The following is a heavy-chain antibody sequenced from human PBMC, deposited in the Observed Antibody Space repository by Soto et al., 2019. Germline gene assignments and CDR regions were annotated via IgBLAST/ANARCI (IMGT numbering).Heavy chain of an antibody. CDR1: GGTFSSYA. D-gene: IGHD3-22*01. V-gene: IGHV1-69*13. Sequence: SVKVSCKASGGTFSSYAISWVRQAPGQGLEWMGGIIPIFGTANYAQKFQGRVTITADESTSTAYMELSSLRSEDTAVYYCTRVSNYDSSGSLDYWGQGTLVTVSS. J-gene: IGHJ4*02. CDR2: IIPIFGTA. CDR3: TRVSNYDSSGSLDY.